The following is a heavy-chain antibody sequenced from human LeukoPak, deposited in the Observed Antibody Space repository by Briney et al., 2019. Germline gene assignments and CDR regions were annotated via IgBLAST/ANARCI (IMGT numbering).Heavy chain of an antibody. Sequence: SETLSLTCTVSGGSISSYYWSWIRQPPGKGLEWIGYIYYSESTNYNPSLKSRVTISVDTSKNQFSLKLSSVTAADTAVYYCARATSSSSSWPIDYWGQGTLVTVSS. CDR2: IYYSEST. J-gene: IGHJ4*02. CDR3: ARATSSSSSWPIDY. D-gene: IGHD6-13*01. V-gene: IGHV4-59*01. CDR1: GGSISSYY.